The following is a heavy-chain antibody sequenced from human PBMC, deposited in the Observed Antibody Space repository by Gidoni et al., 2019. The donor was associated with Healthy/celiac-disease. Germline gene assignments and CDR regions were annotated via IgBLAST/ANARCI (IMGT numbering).Heavy chain of an antibody. J-gene: IGHJ4*02. D-gene: IGHD1-26*01. V-gene: IGHV1-3*01. CDR2: INAGNGNT. Sequence: QVQLVQSGAEVKKPGASVKVSCKASGYTFTSYAMHWVRQAPGQRLEWMGWINAGNGNTKYSQKFQGRVTITRDTSASTAYMELSSLRSEDTAVYYCALVSIVGATTPLPRYWGQGTLVTVSS. CDR1: GYTFTSYA. CDR3: ALVSIVGATTPLPRY.